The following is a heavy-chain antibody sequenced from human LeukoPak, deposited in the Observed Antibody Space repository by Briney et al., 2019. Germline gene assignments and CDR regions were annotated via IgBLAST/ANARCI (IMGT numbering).Heavy chain of an antibody. J-gene: IGHJ4*02. CDR1: GFTFSHHG. V-gene: IGHV3-30*02. D-gene: IGHD2-15*01. Sequence: GGSLRLSCAASGFTFSHHGMHWVRQAPGKGLEWVAFIRNDGSNHYYADSVKGRFTISRDNAKNSLYLQMNSLRAEDTAVYYCARCSGSYPRPFDYWGQGTLVTVSS. CDR3: ARCSGSYPRPFDY. CDR2: IRNDGSNH.